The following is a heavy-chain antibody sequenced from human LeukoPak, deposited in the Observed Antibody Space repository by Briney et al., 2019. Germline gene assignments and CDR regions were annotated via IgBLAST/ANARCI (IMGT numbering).Heavy chain of an antibody. CDR2: INHSGST. Sequence: PSETLSLTCAVYGGSFSGYYWSWIRQPPGKGLEWIGEINHSGSTNYNPSLKSRVTISVETSQKQFSLTLGSVTAEETAVYYCARGVVGAAPDYWGQGTLVTVSS. J-gene: IGHJ4*02. V-gene: IGHV4-34*01. CDR1: GGSFSGYY. CDR3: ARGVVGAAPDY. D-gene: IGHD2-15*01.